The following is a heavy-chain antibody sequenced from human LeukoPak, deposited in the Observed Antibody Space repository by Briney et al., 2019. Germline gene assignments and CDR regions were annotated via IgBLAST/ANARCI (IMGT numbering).Heavy chain of an antibody. Sequence: GRSLRLSCAASGFTFSSYGMHWVRQAPGKGLEWVAAIWYDGSNKYYADSVKGRFTISRDNSKNTLYLQMNSLRAEDTAVYYCARVGSTVTTDGAFDIWGQGTMVTVSS. CDR1: GFTFSSYG. CDR2: IWYDGSNK. CDR3: ARVGSTVTTDGAFDI. J-gene: IGHJ3*02. V-gene: IGHV3-33*01. D-gene: IGHD4-17*01.